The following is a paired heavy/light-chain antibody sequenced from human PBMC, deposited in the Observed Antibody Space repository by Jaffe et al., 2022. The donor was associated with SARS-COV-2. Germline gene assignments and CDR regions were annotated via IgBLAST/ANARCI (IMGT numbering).Light chain of an antibody. CDR2: DAS. V-gene: IGKV1-33*01. Sequence: DIQMTQSPSSLSASVGDRVTITCQASQDISNYLNWYQQKPGKAPKLLIYDASNLETGVPSRFSGSGSGTDFTFTISSLQPEDIATYYCQQYDNLAITFGQGTRLEIK. CDR3: QQYDNLAIT. J-gene: IGKJ5*01. CDR1: QDISNY.
Heavy chain of an antibody. CDR1: GYTFTSYG. CDR2: ISAYNGNT. V-gene: IGHV1-18*01. CDR3: ARWLSYSHITIFGVVVDRRYYYYGMDV. J-gene: IGHJ6*02. Sequence: QVQLVQSGAEVKKPGASVKVSCKASGYTFTSYGISWVRQAPGQGLEWMGWISAYNGNTNYAQKLQGRVTMTTDTSTSTAYMELRSLRSDDTAVYYCARWLSYSHITIFGVVVDRRYYYYGMDVWGQGTTVTVSS. D-gene: IGHD3-3*01.